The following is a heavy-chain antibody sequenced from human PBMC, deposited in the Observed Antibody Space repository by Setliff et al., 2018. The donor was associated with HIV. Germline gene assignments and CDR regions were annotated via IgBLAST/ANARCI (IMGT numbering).Heavy chain of an antibody. CDR2: IIPIYGVA. CDR1: GGTFNTYA. J-gene: IGHJ6*03. CDR3: ARVAGTTYYDYYHMGV. V-gene: IGHV1-69*13. Sequence: ASVKVSCKASGGTFNTYAINWVRQAPGQGLEWMGGIIPIYGVATYAQGFQDRVTITADESTTTAYMELSSLKSDDTAVYYCARVAGTTYYDYYHMGVWGEGSTVTVSS. D-gene: IGHD4-17*01.